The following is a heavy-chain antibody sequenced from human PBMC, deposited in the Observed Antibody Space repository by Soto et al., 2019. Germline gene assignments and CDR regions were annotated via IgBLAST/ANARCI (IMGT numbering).Heavy chain of an antibody. J-gene: IGHJ4*02. CDR2: ISGSGDST. CDR1: GFTFSSYA. CDR3: AKTYYYDSSGYFRYYFDY. D-gene: IGHD3-22*01. Sequence: EVQLLESGGGLVQPGGSLRLPCAASGFTFSSYAMSWVRQAPGKGLEWVSAISGSGDSTYYADSVKGRFTISRDNSKNTLFLQMNSLRAEATAVYYCAKTYYYDSSGYFRYYFDYWGQGTLVTVSS. V-gene: IGHV3-23*01.